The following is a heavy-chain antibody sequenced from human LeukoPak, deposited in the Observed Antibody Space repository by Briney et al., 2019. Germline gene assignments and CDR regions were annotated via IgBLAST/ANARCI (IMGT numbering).Heavy chain of an antibody. CDR2: IYYSGST. J-gene: IGHJ4*02. Sequence: KPSVTLSLTCAVSAVSISSYYWSWIRQPPGKGLKWIGYIYYSGSTNYNPSFKSRVTISVDTSKNQFSLKLLSVTAADTAVYYCARGMQQLYHFDSWGRGTLVTVSS. CDR1: AVSISSYY. D-gene: IGHD6-13*01. V-gene: IGHV4-59*01. CDR3: ARGMQQLYHFDS.